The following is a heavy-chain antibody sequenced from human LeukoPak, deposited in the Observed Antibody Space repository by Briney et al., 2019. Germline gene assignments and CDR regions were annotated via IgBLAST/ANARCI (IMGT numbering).Heavy chain of an antibody. CDR1: VYTFTGYY. D-gene: IGHD3-22*01. CDR2: INPNSGGT. CDR3: AKVRTYYYDSSGYYFELRPTEYFDY. V-gene: IGHV1-2*02. Sequence: ASVKVSCKSSVYTFTGYYMHWVRQAPGQGLEWMGWINPNSGGTNYAQKFQGRVTMTRDTSISTAYMELSRLRSDDTAVYYCAKVRTYYYDSSGYYFELRPTEYFDYWGQGTLVTVSS. J-gene: IGHJ4*02.